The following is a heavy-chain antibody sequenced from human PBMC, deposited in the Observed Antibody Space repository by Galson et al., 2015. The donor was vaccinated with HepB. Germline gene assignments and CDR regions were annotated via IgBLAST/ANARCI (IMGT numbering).Heavy chain of an antibody. J-gene: IGHJ4*02. CDR1: GFTFSDYY. CDR2: VRHKARRYTT. CDR3: SRTLPGIDLDY. V-gene: IGHV3-72*01. D-gene: IGHD3-3*02. Sequence: SLRLSCAASGFTFSDYYMDWVRQAPGEGLEWVGRVRHKARRYTTDYVASVEGRFTISRDDSKNSLYLQMDSLKTEDTAVYYCSRTLPGIDLDYWGQGTLVTVSS.